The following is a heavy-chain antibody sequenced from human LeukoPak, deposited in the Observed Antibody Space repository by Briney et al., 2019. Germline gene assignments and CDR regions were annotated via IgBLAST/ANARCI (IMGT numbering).Heavy chain of an antibody. J-gene: IGHJ4*02. Sequence: GASVKVSCKASGYTFTGYYMHWVRQAPGQGLEWMGWIIPILGIANYAQKFQGRVTITADKSTSTAYMELSSLRSEDTAVYYCARDELPPYYYDSSGYYHEISPLDYWGQGTLVTVSS. CDR3: ARDELPPYYYDSSGYYHEISPLDY. CDR1: GYTFTGYY. D-gene: IGHD3-22*01. V-gene: IGHV1-69*10. CDR2: IIPILGIA.